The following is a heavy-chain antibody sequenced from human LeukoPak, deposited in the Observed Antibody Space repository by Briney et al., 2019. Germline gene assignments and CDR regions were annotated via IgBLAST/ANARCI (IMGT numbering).Heavy chain of an antibody. J-gene: IGHJ4*02. D-gene: IGHD1-1*01. CDR3: AKDWNSATTGLTY. V-gene: IGHV3-23*01. Sequence: SSIRGDSSKTFYADSVEGRFTMLRDNSKKTVYLQMNSLRVDDTAVYYCAKDWNSATTGLTYWGQGTLVTVSS. CDR2: IRGDSSKT.